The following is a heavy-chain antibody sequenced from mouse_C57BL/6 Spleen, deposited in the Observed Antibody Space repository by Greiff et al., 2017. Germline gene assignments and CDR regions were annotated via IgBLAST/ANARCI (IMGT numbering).Heavy chain of an antibody. CDR3: ARSSYDYDAWFAY. V-gene: IGHV1-52*01. CDR1: GYTFTSYW. J-gene: IGHJ3*01. D-gene: IGHD2-4*01. Sequence: VQLQQPGAELVRPGSSVKLSCKASGYTFTSYWMHWVKQRPIQGLEWIGNIAPSDSETHYNQKFKDKATLTVDKSSSTAYMLLSSLTSEDSAVYYCARSSYDYDAWFAYWGQGTLVTVSA. CDR2: IAPSDSET.